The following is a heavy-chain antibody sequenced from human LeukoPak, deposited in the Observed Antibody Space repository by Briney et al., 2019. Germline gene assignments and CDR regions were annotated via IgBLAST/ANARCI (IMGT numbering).Heavy chain of an antibody. CDR2: IYYSGST. V-gene: IGHV4-39*01. CDR3: ARHRAVRIQLWLPQTYYFDY. D-gene: IGHD5-18*01. J-gene: IGHJ4*02. CDR1: GGSISSSSYY. Sequence: PSETLSLTCTVSGGSISSSSYYWGWIRQPPGKGLEWIGSIYYSGSTYYNPSLKSRVTISVDTSKNQFSLKLSSVTAADTAVYYCARHRAVRIQLWLPQTYYFDYWGQGTLVTVSS.